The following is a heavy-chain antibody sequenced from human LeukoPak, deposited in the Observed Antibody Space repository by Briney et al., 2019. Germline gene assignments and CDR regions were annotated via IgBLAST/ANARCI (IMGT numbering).Heavy chain of an antibody. Sequence: GSVKVSCKASGFTFTGYNMNWVRQAPGQGLEWVGSISTNSRCTNYAQTFQGRVTMARDTSISTAYLELNRLRSDDTACYYCSRARQPDTFDILGQGTMCTVSS. CDR1: GFTFTGYN. CDR3: SRARQPDTFDI. J-gene: IGHJ3*02. V-gene: IGHV1-2*02. CDR2: ISTNSRCT. D-gene: IGHD5-18*01.